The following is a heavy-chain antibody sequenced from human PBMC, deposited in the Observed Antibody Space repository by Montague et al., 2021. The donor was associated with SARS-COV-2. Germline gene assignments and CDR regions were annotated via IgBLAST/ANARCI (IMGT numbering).Heavy chain of an antibody. CDR1: GFSVSDFF. V-gene: IGHV3-53*01. J-gene: IGHJ5*02. D-gene: IGHD3-9*01. CDR3: VRALGSGYDL. Sequence: SLRLSCAPSGFSVSDFFMSWVRQGPVRGLEWLSYTNLAGDIYYADSVKGRFTISRDTSNNRVFPQMNGLRVDDTALYYCVRALGSGYDLWGQGTLVTVSS. CDR2: TNLAGDI.